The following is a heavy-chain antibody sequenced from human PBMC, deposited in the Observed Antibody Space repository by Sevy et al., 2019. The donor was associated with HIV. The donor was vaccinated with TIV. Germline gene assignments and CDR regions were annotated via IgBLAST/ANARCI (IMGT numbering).Heavy chain of an antibody. J-gene: IGHJ4*02. Sequence: SETLSLTCAVSGGSISSSNWWSWVRQPPGKGLEWIGEIYHSGSTNYNPSLKSRVTISVDKSKNQFSLKLSSVTAADTAVYYCARDGAGAVAAFDYWGQGTLVTVSS. CDR3: ARDGAGAVAAFDY. CDR2: IYHSGST. V-gene: IGHV4-4*02. D-gene: IGHD6-19*01. CDR1: GGSISSSNW.